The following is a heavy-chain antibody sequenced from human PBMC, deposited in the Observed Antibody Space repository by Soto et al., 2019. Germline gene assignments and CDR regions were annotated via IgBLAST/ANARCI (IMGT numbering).Heavy chain of an antibody. V-gene: IGHV4-30-2*01. J-gene: IGHJ4*02. Sequence: SESLSLTCTVSGASISSGGSSWSWIRQPPGQGLEWIAYISHTGTTDYNPSLQSRVTASVDRPKNQFSLKLSSVTAADTAVYYCARGISVTATTPYFDYWGQGAQVTSPQ. CDR2: ISHTGTT. CDR1: GASISSGGSS. CDR3: ARGISVTATTPYFDY. D-gene: IGHD2-21*02.